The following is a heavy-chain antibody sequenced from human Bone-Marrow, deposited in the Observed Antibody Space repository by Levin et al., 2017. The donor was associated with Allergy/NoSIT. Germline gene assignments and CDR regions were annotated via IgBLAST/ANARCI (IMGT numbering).Heavy chain of an antibody. J-gene: IGHJ6*03. CDR1: GGSFSGYY. V-gene: IGHV4-34*01. Sequence: SQTLSLTCAVYGGSFSGYYWSWLRQPPGKGLEWIGEINHSGSTNYNPSLKSRVTISVDTSKNQFSLKLSSVTAADTAVYYCARVGVSGYDYGSGYYMDVWGKGTTVTVSS. D-gene: IGHD5-12*01. CDR2: INHSGST. CDR3: ARVGVSGYDYGSGYYMDV.